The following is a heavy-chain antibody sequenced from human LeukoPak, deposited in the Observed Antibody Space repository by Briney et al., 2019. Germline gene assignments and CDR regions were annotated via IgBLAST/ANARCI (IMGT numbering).Heavy chain of an antibody. CDR3: ARDEWAGTVAY. CDR1: GFTFNKYW. V-gene: IGHV3-7*01. J-gene: IGHJ4*02. CDR2: IKQGGSDK. D-gene: IGHD6-19*01. Sequence: PGGSLRLSCAASGFTFNKYWMKLVRQASGKGLEWVANIKQGGSDKYYVDSVKGRFTISRDNAKNSLFLQMDSLRAEDTAVYYCARDEWAGTVAYWGQGTLVTVSS.